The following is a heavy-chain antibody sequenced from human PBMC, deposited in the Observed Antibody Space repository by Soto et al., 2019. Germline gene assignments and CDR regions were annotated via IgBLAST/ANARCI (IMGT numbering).Heavy chain of an antibody. V-gene: IGHV1-46*01. CDR3: ARDQTAAPRGGYYYYGMDV. CDR1: GYTFTSYD. D-gene: IGHD2-2*01. J-gene: IGHJ6*02. CDR2: INPSGGST. Sequence: ASVKVSCKASGYTFTSYDMHWVRQAPGQGLEWMGIINPSGGSTSYAQKFQGRVTMTRDTSTSTVYMELSSLRSEDTAVYYCARDQTAAPRGGYYYYGMDVWGQGTTVTVSS.